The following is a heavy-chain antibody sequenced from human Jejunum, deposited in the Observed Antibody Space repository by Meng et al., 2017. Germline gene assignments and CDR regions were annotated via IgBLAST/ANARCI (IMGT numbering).Heavy chain of an antibody. CDR2: IYYSGST. D-gene: IGHD5-24*01. Sequence: LQSTESGPGLVKPSDTLYLTCTVSGGSISSNSYYWGWIRQPPGKGLEWIGGIYYSGSTYYNPSLKSRVTISIDTSKNQFSLRLSSVTAADTAVYYCTRVRDGMATIDYWGQGTLVTVSS. CDR1: GGSISSNSYY. CDR3: TRVRDGMATIDY. J-gene: IGHJ4*02. V-gene: IGHV4-39*07.